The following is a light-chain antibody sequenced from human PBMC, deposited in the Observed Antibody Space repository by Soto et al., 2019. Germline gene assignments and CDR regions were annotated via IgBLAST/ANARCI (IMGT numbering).Light chain of an antibody. CDR3: LPNNNGLS. Sequence: ARQSVRTHLAWYQQKPGQAPRLLIYGASTRATGVPARFSGSGSGTEFTPAYGSLQSDEFVLCNCLPNNNGLSSAHGTRLEIK. CDR1: QSVRTH. J-gene: IGKJ5*01. CDR2: GAS. V-gene: IGKV3-15*01.